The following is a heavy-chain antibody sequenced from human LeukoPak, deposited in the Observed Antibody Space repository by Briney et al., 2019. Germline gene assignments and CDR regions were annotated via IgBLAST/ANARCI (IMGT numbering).Heavy chain of an antibody. J-gene: IGHJ4*02. CDR2: IKSKADGGKT. D-gene: IGHD6-19*01. Sequence: GGSLRLSCAASGFTFSNAWLSWVRQAPGQGLEWVGRIKSKADGGKTDYAAPVKGRVTISSDDSKNMLYLQMNSLKAEDTAVYFCTGGYSRGWYFNDYWGQGTLVTVSS. CDR3: TGGYSRGWYFNDY. V-gene: IGHV3-15*01. CDR1: GFTFSNAW.